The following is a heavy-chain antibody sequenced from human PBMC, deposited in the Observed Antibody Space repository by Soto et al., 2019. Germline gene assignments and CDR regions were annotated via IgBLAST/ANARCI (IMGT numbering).Heavy chain of an antibody. CDR3: AKAGAVGGVFRYGMDV. D-gene: IGHD6-19*01. V-gene: IGHV3-23*01. CDR2: ITGSGTST. CDR1: GFTFSDYA. Sequence: EVPLLESGGGLVQPGGSLRVSCAASGFTFSDYAMSWVRQAPGKGLEWVSAITGSGTSTYYPDSVKGRFTISRDNSKNTLYLQMNSLRAEDTAVYYCAKAGAVGGVFRYGMDVWGQGTTVTVSS. J-gene: IGHJ6*02.